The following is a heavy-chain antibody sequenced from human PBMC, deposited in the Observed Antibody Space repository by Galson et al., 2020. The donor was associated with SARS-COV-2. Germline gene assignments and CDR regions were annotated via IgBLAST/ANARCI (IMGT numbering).Heavy chain of an antibody. CDR3: ARGRDNTYHDVSSGYLDY. CDR1: GGSVRSGGYY. Sequence: TLSLTCTVSGGSVRSGGYYRSWIRQHPGKGLEWIGYIHYSGSTYYNPSLKSRVTISVDTSKNQFSLKLSSVTAADTAVYYCARGRDNTYHDVSSGYLDYWGQGSLVTVS. CDR2: IHYSGST. V-gene: IGHV4-31*03. D-gene: IGHD3-22*01. J-gene: IGHJ4*02.